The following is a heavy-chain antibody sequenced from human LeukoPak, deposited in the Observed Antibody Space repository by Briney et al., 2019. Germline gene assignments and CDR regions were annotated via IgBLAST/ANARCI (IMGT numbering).Heavy chain of an antibody. J-gene: IGHJ5*02. CDR3: AQNWNDDWFDP. CDR1: GGSFSGYY. V-gene: IGHV4-34*01. D-gene: IGHD1-1*01. CDR2: INHSGST. Sequence: PSETLSLTCAVYGGSFSGYYWSWIRQPPGKGLEWIGEINHSGSTNYNPSLKSRVTISVDTSKNQFSLKLSSMTAADTAVYYCAQNWNDDWFDPWGQGTLVTVSS.